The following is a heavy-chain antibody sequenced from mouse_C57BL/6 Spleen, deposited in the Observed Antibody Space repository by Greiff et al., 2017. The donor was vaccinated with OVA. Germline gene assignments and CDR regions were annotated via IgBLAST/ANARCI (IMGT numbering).Heavy chain of an antibody. CDR3: ARGYYGSRSTGNFDY. D-gene: IGHD1-1*01. V-gene: IGHV1-55*01. CDR1: GYTFTSYW. Sequence: VQLQQPGAELVKPGASVKMSCKASGYTFTSYWITWVKQRPGQGLEWIGDIYPGSGSTNYNEKFKSKATLTVDTSSSTAYMQLSSLTSEDSAVYYCARGYYGSRSTGNFDYWGQGTTLTVSS. CDR2: IYPGSGST. J-gene: IGHJ2*01.